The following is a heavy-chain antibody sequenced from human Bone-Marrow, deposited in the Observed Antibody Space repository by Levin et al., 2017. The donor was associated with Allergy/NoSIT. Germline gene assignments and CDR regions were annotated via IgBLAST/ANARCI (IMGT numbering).Heavy chain of an antibody. J-gene: IGHJ4*02. V-gene: IGHV4-31*03. Sequence: SETLSLTCTVSGGSISSGGYYWSWIRQSPGMGLEWIGNVYHSGNTYYNPSVKSRVTISVDTSKNQFSLKLTSVTAADTAVYYCARVLSAAGTSTDGVLGHWGRGTLVTVSS. CDR2: VYHSGNT. CDR3: ARVLSAAGTSTDGVLGH. CDR1: GGSISSGGYY. D-gene: IGHD6-13*01.